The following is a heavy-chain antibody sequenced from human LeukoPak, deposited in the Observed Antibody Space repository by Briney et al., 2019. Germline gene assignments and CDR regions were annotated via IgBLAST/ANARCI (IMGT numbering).Heavy chain of an antibody. CDR2: IYHSGRT. V-gene: IGHV4-38-2*01. J-gene: IGHJ4*02. CDR3: ARVLNMIVVVAADY. D-gene: IGHD3-22*01. CDR1: GYSISSPYY. Sequence: SETLSLTCAVPGYSISSPYYWGWLRQPPGKGLEWIGSIYHSGRTSDNPSLKSRVTISVDTSKNQFSLKLSSVTAADTAVYYCARVLNMIVVVAADYWGQGTLVTVSS.